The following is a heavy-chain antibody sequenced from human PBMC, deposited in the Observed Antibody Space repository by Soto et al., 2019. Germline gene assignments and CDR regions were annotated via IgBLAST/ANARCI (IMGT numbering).Heavy chain of an antibody. D-gene: IGHD4-17*01. CDR1: GGTFSSYT. Sequence: QVQLVQSGAEVKKPGSSVKVSCKASGGTFSSYTISWVRQAPGQGLEWMGRIIPILGIANYAQKFQGRVTITADKSTSTAYMELRSLRSEDTAVYYCARGGGSSGDYVGYYYGMDVWGQGTTVTVSS. V-gene: IGHV1-69*02. J-gene: IGHJ6*02. CDR3: ARGGGSSGDYVGYYYGMDV. CDR2: IIPILGIA.